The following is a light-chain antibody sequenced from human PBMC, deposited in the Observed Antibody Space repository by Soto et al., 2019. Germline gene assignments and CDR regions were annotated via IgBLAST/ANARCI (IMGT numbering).Light chain of an antibody. CDR1: QSVSSSY. J-gene: IGKJ4*01. V-gene: IGKV3-20*01. Sequence: EIVLTQSPGTLSLSPGERATLSCRASQSVSSSYLAWYQQKPGQAPRLLIYGASSRATGIPDRFSCSGSGTDFTLTISRLEPEDFAVYYCQQYGSSPLTCGGGTKVEIK. CDR2: GAS. CDR3: QQYGSSPLT.